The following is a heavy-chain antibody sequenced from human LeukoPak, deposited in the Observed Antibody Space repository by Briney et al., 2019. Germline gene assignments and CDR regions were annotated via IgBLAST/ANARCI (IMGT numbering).Heavy chain of an antibody. D-gene: IGHD3-3*01. CDR1: GYTFTSYG. J-gene: IGHJ4*02. V-gene: IGHV1-18*01. Sequence: GASVKVSCKASGYTFTSYGISWVRQAPGQGLEWMGWISAYNGNTNYAQKLQGRVTMTTDTSTSTAYMELRSLRSDDTAVYYCARVNTIFGVVNPVDYWGQGTLVTVSS. CDR2: ISAYNGNT. CDR3: ARVNTIFGVVNPVDY.